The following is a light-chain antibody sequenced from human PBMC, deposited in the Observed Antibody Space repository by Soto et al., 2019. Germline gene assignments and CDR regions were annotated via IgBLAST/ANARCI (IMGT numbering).Light chain of an antibody. CDR1: RNISSD. CDR3: QQSYSTLPYT. CDR2: RAS. Sequence: IQMTQSPSSLSASVGDRVTLSCRASRNISSDLNWYQLKPGKAPKLLIYRASTLQNGVPSRFSGSGSATDFTLTSTTLQPEDVATYSCQQSYSTLPYTFGQGTKVEIK. J-gene: IGKJ2*01. V-gene: IGKV1-39*01.